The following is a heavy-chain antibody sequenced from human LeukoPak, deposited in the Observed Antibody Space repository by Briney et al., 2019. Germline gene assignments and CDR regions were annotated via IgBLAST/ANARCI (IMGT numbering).Heavy chain of an antibody. CDR3: ARRPLHNYYDSSGYPLGI. J-gene: IGHJ3*02. D-gene: IGHD3-22*01. Sequence: GESLKISCKGSGYSFTSYWIGWVRQMPGKGLEWMGIIYPGDSDTRYSPSFQGQVTISADKSISTAYLQWSSLKASDTAMYYCARRPLHNYYDSSGYPLGIWGQGTMVTVSS. CDR2: IYPGDSDT. CDR1: GYSFTSYW. V-gene: IGHV5-51*01.